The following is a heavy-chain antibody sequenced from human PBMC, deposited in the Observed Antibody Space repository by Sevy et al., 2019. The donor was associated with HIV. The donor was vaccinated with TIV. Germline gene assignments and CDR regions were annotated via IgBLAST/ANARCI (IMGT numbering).Heavy chain of an antibody. CDR1: GFKFSDYY. J-gene: IGHJ6*01. V-gene: IGHV3-11*01. Sequence: GGSLRLSCLASGFKFSDYYMAWIRQVPGKGLEWVSYSDFSGNNIYNVDSVEGRFTLSRDNAEKSLYLQMNSLTAEDTAVYYCARFYDFWSGSRKPHYDYAVDAWGQGTTVTVSS. D-gene: IGHD3-3*01. CDR3: ARFYDFWSGSRKPHYDYAVDA. CDR2: SDFSGNNI.